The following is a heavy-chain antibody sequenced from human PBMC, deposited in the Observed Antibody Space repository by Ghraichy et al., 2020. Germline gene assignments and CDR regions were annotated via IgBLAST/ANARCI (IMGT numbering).Heavy chain of an antibody. Sequence: GGSLRLSCAASGFTFNDYSMNWVRQAPGKGLEWVSSISSSSNYIYYADSVKGRFTISRDNAKNSLFLQMNSLRAEDTAVYYCARDRRGSGTYSPGARPLHFYYYGMDVWGQGTTVTVSS. CDR3: ARDRRGSGTYSPGARPLHFYYYGMDV. J-gene: IGHJ6*02. CDR2: ISSSSNYI. V-gene: IGHV3-21*01. D-gene: IGHD1-26*01. CDR1: GFTFNDYS.